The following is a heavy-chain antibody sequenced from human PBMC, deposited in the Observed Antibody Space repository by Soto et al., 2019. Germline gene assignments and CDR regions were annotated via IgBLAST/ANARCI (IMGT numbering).Heavy chain of an antibody. CDR2: INHSGST. V-gene: IGHV4-34*01. CDR1: GGSFSGYY. CDR3: AREYGGNSGTFDY. J-gene: IGHJ4*02. Sequence: QVQLQQWDAGLLKPSETLSLTCAVYGGSFSGYYWGWIRQPPGKGLEWIGEINHSGSTNYNPSLKSRVTISVDTSKNQFSLKLSSVTAADTAVYYCAREYGGNSGTFDYWGQGTLVTVSS. D-gene: IGHD2-21*02.